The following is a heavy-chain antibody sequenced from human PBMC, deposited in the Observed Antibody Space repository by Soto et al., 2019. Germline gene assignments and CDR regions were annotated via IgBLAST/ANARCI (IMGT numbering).Heavy chain of an antibody. CDR2: IYYSGTT. CDR3: ARTAPSGYTFEH. Sequence: QVQLQESGPGLVQPSQTLSLSCTVSGGSITSGAYYWSWIRQHPGKGLEWIGYIYYSGTTYYNPSLKTRLTISLDTSRNQFSLEVNSVSAADTAVYYCARTAPSGYTFEHWGQGTLVTGSS. D-gene: IGHD3-22*01. V-gene: IGHV4-31*03. J-gene: IGHJ4*02. CDR1: GGSITSGAYY.